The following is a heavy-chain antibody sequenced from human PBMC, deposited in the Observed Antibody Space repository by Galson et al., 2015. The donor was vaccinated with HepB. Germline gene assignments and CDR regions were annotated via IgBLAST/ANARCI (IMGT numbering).Heavy chain of an antibody. Sequence: QSGAEVKKPGESLKISCKVSGDSFSNYWIGWVRQMPGKGLEWMRLIYLDDSDTRYSPSFQGQVTISADKSISTAYLQWSSLRTSDTATYYCAKEAGPRGQGTLVTVSS. J-gene: IGHJ5*02. CDR1: GDSFSNYW. CDR2: IYLDDSDT. CDR3: AKEAGP. V-gene: IGHV5-51*01.